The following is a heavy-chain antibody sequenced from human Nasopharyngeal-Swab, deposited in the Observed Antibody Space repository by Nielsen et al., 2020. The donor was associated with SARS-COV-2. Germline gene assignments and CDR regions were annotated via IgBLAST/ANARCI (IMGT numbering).Heavy chain of an antibody. CDR3: ARAVGVDYYDSSGYYPPSWFDP. Sequence: WIRQPPGKGLGWIGYIYYSGSTYYNPSLKSRVTISVDTSKNQFSLKLSSVTAADTAVYYCARAVGVDYYDSSGYYPPSWFDPWGQGTLVTVSS. D-gene: IGHD3-22*01. CDR2: IYYSGST. V-gene: IGHV4-30-4*01. J-gene: IGHJ5*02.